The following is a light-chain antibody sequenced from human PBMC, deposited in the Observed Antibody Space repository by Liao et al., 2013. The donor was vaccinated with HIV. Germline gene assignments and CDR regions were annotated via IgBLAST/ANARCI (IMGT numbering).Light chain of an antibody. Sequence: SYELAQTPSVSVSPGQSVSITCSGPTLGDKYTAWYQQKAGQSPVLVIFQDTNRPSGIPERFSGSNSGNTATLTISGTQAMDEADYYCQAWASGTVVFGGGTKLTVL. J-gene: IGLJ2*01. CDR2: QDT. CDR3: QAWASGTVV. V-gene: IGLV3-1*01. CDR1: TLGDKY.